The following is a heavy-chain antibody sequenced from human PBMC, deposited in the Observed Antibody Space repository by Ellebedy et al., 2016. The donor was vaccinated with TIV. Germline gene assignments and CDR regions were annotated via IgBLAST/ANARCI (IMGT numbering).Heavy chain of an antibody. J-gene: IGHJ4*02. Sequence: PGGSLRLSCAASGFTFSSYSMNWVRQAPGKGLEWVSYISSTSNAIYYADSVKGRFTISRDNAENSLYLQMNSLRDEDTAVYYCARDIIVVAGPASFDYWGQGTLVTVSS. V-gene: IGHV3-48*02. CDR3: ARDIIVVAGPASFDY. CDR2: ISSTSNAI. D-gene: IGHD6-19*01. CDR1: GFTFSSYS.